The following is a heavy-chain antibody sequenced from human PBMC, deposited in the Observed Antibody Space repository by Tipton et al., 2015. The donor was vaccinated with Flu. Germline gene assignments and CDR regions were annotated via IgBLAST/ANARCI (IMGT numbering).Heavy chain of an antibody. J-gene: IGHJ4*02. D-gene: IGHD3-9*01. Sequence: TLSLTCTVSGHSISSGYYWGWIRQPPGKGLEWIGSVYYTGRTYYNSSLIGRVTISVDTTKNQFSLRLISVTAADTAVYYCARDGPDIRRMLYWGQGALVTVSS. CDR2: VYYTGRT. V-gene: IGHV4-38-2*02. CDR3: ARDGPDIRRMLY. CDR1: GHSISSGYY.